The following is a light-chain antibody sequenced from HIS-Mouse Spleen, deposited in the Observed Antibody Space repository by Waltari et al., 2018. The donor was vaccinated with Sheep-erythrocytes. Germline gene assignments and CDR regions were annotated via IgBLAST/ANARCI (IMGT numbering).Light chain of an antibody. J-gene: IGLJ3*02. CDR2: EVS. Sequence: QSALTQPPSASGSPVQSVTISCTGTSSDVGGYNYVSWYQQHPGKAPTLMIYEVSNRPSGVPERFSGSKSGNTASLTVSGLQAEDEADYYCSAYAGSNNWVFGGGTKLTVL. V-gene: IGLV2-8*01. CDR1: SSDVGGYNY. CDR3: SAYAGSNNWV.